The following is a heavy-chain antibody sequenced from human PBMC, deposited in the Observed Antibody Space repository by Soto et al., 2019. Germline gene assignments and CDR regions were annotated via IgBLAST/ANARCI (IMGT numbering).Heavy chain of an antibody. V-gene: IGHV3-33*01. J-gene: IGHJ2*01. D-gene: IGHD4-17*01. CDR3: ARDPHYGDSPLWYFDL. Sequence: VAVIWYDGSNKYYADSVKGRFTISRDNSKNTLYLQMNSLRAEDTAVYYCARDPHYGDSPLWYFDLWGRGTLVTVSS. CDR2: IWYDGSNK.